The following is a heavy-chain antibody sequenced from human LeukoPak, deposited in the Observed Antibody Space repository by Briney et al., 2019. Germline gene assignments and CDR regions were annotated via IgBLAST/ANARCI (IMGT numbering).Heavy chain of an antibody. J-gene: IGHJ4*02. D-gene: IGHD3-22*01. CDR2: FSHSGTN. CDR3: ARHLDYDSGGYFYPYFDD. Sequence: PSETVSLTCNVSGYSMRSYYWSWLGQPPGKGLEWIAYFSHSGTNNYNPSLNSRVIISVDSSNTPFSLPLRSVTAADTAVYYCARHLDYDSGGYFYPYFDDWGQGTLVTVSS. V-gene: IGHV4-59*08. CDR1: GYSMRSYY.